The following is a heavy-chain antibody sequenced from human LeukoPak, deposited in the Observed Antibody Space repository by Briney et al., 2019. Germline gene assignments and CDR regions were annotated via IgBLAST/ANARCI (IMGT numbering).Heavy chain of an antibody. V-gene: IGHV4-59*01. Sequence: PSETLSLTCTVSGGSISSDYWSWIREPPGKGLVWIGYIYYSGRTYYNPSLKSRITISVDTSKNQFSLKLSSVTAADTAVYYCARGFYSPHYWGQGTLVSVSS. CDR1: GGSISSDY. CDR2: IYYSGRT. D-gene: IGHD4-11*01. CDR3: ARGFYSPHY. J-gene: IGHJ4*02.